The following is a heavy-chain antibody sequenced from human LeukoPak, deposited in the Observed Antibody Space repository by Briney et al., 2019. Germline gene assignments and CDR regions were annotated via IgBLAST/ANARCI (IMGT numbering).Heavy chain of an antibody. V-gene: IGHV3-21*04. J-gene: IGHJ4*02. Sequence: GSLRLSCAASGFTFSNYAMSWVRQAPGKGLEWVSSISSSSSYIYYADSVKGRFTISRDNSKNTLYLQMNSLRAEDTAVYYCARDSVGATTIDYWGQGTLVTVSS. CDR1: GFTFSNYA. CDR3: ARDSVGATTIDY. CDR2: ISSSSSYI. D-gene: IGHD1-26*01.